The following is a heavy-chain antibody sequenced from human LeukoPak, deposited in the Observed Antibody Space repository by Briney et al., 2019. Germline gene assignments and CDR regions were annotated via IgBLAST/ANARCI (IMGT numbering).Heavy chain of an antibody. CDR2: ISWNSGSI. CDR3: AKATTIAVAGRAGFDY. V-gene: IGHV3-9*01. D-gene: IGHD6-19*01. J-gene: IGHJ4*02. Sequence: PGRSLRLSSAASGFTFDDYAMHWVRQAPGKGLEWVSGISWNSGSIGYADSVKGRFTISRDNAKNSLYLQMNGLRAEDTALYSCAKATTIAVAGRAGFDYWGQGTLVTVSS. CDR1: GFTFDDYA.